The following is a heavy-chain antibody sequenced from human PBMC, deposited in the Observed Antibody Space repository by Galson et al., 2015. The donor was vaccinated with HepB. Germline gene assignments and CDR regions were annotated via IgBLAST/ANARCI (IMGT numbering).Heavy chain of an antibody. J-gene: IGHJ4*02. CDR1: GFTFSMYG. CDR2: IWHDGSIR. Sequence: CLRLSCAASGFTFSMYGMHWVRQAPGKELEWVAVIWHDGSIRYYADSVKGRFTLSRDNFKNTLNLQMNSLRVDDTAMYYCARDNQTGDAFMDYWGQGTLVTVSS. D-gene: IGHD7-27*01. CDR3: ARDNQTGDAFMDY. V-gene: IGHV3-33*01.